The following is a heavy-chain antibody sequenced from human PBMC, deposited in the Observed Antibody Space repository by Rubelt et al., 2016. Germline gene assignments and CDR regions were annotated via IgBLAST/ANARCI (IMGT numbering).Heavy chain of an antibody. D-gene: IGHD1-26*01. Sequence: QVQLQQWGAGLLKPSETLSLTCAVYGGSFSGYYWSWIRPPPGKGLEWIGEINHSGSTNYNPSLKSRVTISVDTSKNQFSLKLSAVTASDTAVYYCARRRRYSGSSYWYFDLWGRGTLVTVSS. CDR3: ARRRRYSGSSYWYFDL. J-gene: IGHJ2*01. V-gene: IGHV4-34*01. CDR1: GGSFSGYY. CDR2: INHSGST.